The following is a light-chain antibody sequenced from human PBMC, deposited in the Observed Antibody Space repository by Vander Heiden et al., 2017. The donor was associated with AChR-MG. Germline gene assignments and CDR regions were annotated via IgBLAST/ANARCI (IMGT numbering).Light chain of an antibody. Sequence: MVFTHSPGMLSSSRGEAATVSWRTSESVSNNYVAWYQQKPGQAPRLLIYGASSRATGIPGRFSGSGSETDFTLTISGLEPEDSAVYYCQHDGSSLFTFGGGTKVEIK. CDR3: QHDGSSLFT. CDR2: GAS. V-gene: IGKV3-20*01. CDR1: ESVSNNY. J-gene: IGKJ4*01.